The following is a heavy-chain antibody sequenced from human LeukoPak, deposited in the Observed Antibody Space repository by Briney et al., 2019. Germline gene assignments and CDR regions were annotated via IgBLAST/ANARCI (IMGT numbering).Heavy chain of an antibody. CDR3: ARGLYSSSFGPILVY. D-gene: IGHD6-6*01. CDR2: IYYSGST. V-gene: IGHV4-39*07. J-gene: IGHJ4*02. Sequence: PSETLSLTCTVSGGSFSSSSYYWGWIRQPPGKGLEWIGSIYYSGSTYYNPSLKSRVTISVDTSKNQFSLKLSSVTAADTAVYYCARGLYSSSFGPILVYWGQGTLVTVSS. CDR1: GGSFSSSSYY.